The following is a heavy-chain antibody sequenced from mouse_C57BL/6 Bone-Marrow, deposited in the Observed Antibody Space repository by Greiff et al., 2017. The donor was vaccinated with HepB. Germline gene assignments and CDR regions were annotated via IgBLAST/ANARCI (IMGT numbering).Heavy chain of an antibody. D-gene: IGHD1-1*01. CDR3: ARLFPSITTVVDYAMDY. V-gene: IGHV1-20*01. CDR2: INPYNGDT. CDR1: GYSFTGYF. Sequence: DVQLQESGPELVKPGDSVKISCKASGYSFTGYFMNWVMQSHGKSLEWIGRINPYNGDTFYNQKFKGKATLTVDKSSSTAHMELRSLTSEDSAVYYCARLFPSITTVVDYAMDYWGQGTSVTVSS. J-gene: IGHJ4*01.